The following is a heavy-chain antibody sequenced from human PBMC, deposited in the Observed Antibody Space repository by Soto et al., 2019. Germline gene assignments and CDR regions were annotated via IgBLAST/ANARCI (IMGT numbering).Heavy chain of an antibody. Sequence: QVQLVQSGAEVKKPGSSVKVSCKASGGTFSSYAISWVRQAPGQGLEWMGGIIPIFGTANYAQKFQGRVRITADESTSTADMELSSLRSEDTAVDCCAGGGGRWWELPGDWGQGTLVTVSS. J-gene: IGHJ4*02. CDR2: IIPIFGTA. D-gene: IGHD1-26*01. CDR1: GGTFSSYA. CDR3: AGGGGRWWELPGD. V-gene: IGHV1-69*01.